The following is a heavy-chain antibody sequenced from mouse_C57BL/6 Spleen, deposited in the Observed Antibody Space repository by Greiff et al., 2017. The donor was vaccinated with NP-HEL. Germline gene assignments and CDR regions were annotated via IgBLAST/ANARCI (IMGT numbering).Heavy chain of an antibody. D-gene: IGHD6-1*01. V-gene: IGHV1-59*01. CDR1: GYTFTSYW. J-gene: IGHJ2*01. CDR3: ARECPRYFDD. Sequence: VQLQQPGAELVRPGTSVKLSCKASGYTFTSYWMHWVKQRPGQGLEWIGVIDPSDSYTNYNQKFKGKATLTVDTSSSTAYMQLSSLTSEDAAVCDRARECPRYFDDWGQGTTLTVSA. CDR2: IDPSDSYT.